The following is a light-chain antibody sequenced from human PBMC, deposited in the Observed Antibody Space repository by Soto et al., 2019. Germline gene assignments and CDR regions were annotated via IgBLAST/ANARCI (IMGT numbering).Light chain of an antibody. V-gene: IGKV3-20*01. J-gene: IGKJ4*01. CDR1: QSVSSSY. CDR2: GAS. Sequence: EIVLTQSPGTLSLSSGERATLSCRASQSVSSSYLAWYQHKRGQAPRLLVYGASSRATGIPDRFSGSGSGTDFTLTISRLEPADSAVYYCQQYGSSPTFGGGTRVEIE. CDR3: QQYGSSPT.